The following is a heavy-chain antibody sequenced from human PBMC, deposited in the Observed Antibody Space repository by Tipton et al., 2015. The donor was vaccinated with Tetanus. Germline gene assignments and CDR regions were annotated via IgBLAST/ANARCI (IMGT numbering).Heavy chain of an antibody. Sequence: TLSLTCTVSNGSVSSSLYCWAWVRQSPGRGLEWIGTIYYNGNTYYNPSLKSRVTISVDTSKNQFSLKLTSVTAADTAVYYCARDQRIRFLEPTSFFFNYGMDVWGQGTTVTVSS. V-gene: IGHV4-39*02. D-gene: IGHD3-3*01. J-gene: IGHJ6*02. CDR3: ARDQRIRFLEPTSFFFNYGMDV. CDR2: IYYNGNT. CDR1: NGSVSSSLYC.